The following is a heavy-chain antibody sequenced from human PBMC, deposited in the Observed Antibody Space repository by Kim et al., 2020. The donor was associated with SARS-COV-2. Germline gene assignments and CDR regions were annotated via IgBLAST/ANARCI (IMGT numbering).Heavy chain of an antibody. CDR3: ARGGGSGWYFDY. V-gene: IGHV4-34*01. D-gene: IGHD6-19*01. CDR1: GGSFSGYY. Sequence: SETLSLTCAVYGGSFSGYYWSWIRQPPGKGLEWIGEINHSGSTNYNPSLKSRVTISVDTSKNQFSLKLSSVTAADTAVYYCARGGGSGWYFDYWGQGALVTVSS. CDR2: INHSGST. J-gene: IGHJ4*02.